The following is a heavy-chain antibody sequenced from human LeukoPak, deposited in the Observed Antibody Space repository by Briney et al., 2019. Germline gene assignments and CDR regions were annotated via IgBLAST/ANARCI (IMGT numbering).Heavy chain of an antibody. CDR1: GFTFSGSA. J-gene: IGHJ4*02. D-gene: IGHD2-2*01. CDR2: IRSKANSYAT. V-gene: IGHV3-73*01. Sequence: GGSLRLSCAASGFTFSGSAMHWVRQASGKGLEWVGRIRSKANSYATAYAASVKGRFTISRDDSKNTAYLQMNSLKTEDTAVYYCTRHWSAVGPDCWGQGTLVTVSS. CDR3: TRHWSAVGPDC.